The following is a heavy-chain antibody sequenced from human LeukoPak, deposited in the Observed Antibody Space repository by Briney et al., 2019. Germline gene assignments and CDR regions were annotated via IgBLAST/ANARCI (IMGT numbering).Heavy chain of an antibody. Sequence: GGSLRLSCAASGFTFSSYAMSWVRQAPGKGLEWVSSISGSGGSTYYADSVKGRFIISRDISKNTLYLQMNTLRGEDTAVYYCAKPAASGWLFDAFDIWGQGTMVTVSS. J-gene: IGHJ3*02. CDR1: GFTFSSYA. V-gene: IGHV3-23*01. CDR2: ISGSGGST. D-gene: IGHD6-19*01. CDR3: AKPAASGWLFDAFDI.